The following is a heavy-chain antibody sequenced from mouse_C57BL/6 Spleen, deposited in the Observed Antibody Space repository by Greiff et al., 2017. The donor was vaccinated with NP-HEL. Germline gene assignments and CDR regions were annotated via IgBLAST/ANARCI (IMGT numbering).Heavy chain of an antibody. CDR2: IDPETGGT. D-gene: IGHD2-4*01. CDR3: TMGGLRHAMDY. J-gene: IGHJ4*01. Sequence: VQLVESGAELVRPGASVTLSCKASGYTFTDYEMHWVKQTPVHGLEWIGAIDPETGGTAYNQKFKGKAILTADKSSSTAYMELRSLTSEDSAVYYCTMGGLRHAMDYWGQGTSVTVSS. CDR1: GYTFTDYE. V-gene: IGHV1-15*01.